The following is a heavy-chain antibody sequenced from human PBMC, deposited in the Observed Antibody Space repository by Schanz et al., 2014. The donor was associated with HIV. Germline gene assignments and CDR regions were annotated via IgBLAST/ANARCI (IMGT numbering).Heavy chain of an antibody. CDR3: AKPEYDSRGNSQSHFDY. V-gene: IGHV3-23*01. Sequence: EVQLLDSGRGLVQPGGSLRLSCVASGFTFNNYAMTWVRQAPGKGLEWVSSISESGGRSYYADSVNGRFTISRDNSKNTLYLQMTTLRIDDTAVYYCAKPEYDSRGNSQSHFDYWGQGTLVTVSS. D-gene: IGHD3-22*01. CDR1: GFTFNNYA. CDR2: ISESGGRS. J-gene: IGHJ4*02.